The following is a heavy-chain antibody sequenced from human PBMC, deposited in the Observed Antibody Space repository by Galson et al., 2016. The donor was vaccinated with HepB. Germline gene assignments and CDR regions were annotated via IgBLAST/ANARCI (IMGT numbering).Heavy chain of an antibody. Sequence: LSLTCTVSSDPVTSGTYYWSWVRQSPGKGLDWIGYIHDSGNTNYNPSIKSRVTISRDTSKNQFFLELTSVTAADTAVYYWARDEGFYNGMDVWGQGTTVTVAS. J-gene: IGHJ6*02. V-gene: IGHV4-61*01. CDR2: IHDSGNT. CDR1: SDPVTSGTYY. CDR3: ARDEGFYNGMDV. D-gene: IGHD2-2*02.